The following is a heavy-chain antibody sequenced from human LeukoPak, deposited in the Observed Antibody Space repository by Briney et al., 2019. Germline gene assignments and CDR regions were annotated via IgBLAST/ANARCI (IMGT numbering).Heavy chain of an antibody. CDR1: GFLFSSYW. CDR2: IKQDGSET. J-gene: IGHJ4*02. CDR3: ARDKWDYDRSGSLFVF. Sequence: GGSLRLSCGAAGFLFSSYWMSWVRQTPRKGLEWVANIKQDGSETYYVDSVKGRFTISRDNAKNLLYLDMNNLAVGDTALYYCARDKWDYDRSGSLFVFGGRGTLVTVSS. V-gene: IGHV3-7*03. D-gene: IGHD3-22*01.